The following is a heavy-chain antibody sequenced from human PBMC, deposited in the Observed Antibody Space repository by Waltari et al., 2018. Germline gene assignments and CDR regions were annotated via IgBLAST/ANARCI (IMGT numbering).Heavy chain of an antibody. D-gene: IGHD6-13*01. CDR1: GDSISSGDYY. CDR3: ARDMGQQLTTNWFDP. V-gene: IGHV4-30-4*08. J-gene: IGHJ5*02. Sequence: QVQLQESGPGLVKPSQTLSLTCTVSGDSISSGDYYWSWIRQPPGKGLEWIGYIYYSGSTYYNPSLKSRVTISVDTSKNQFSLKLSSVTAADTAVYYCARDMGQQLTTNWFDPWGQGTLVTVSS. CDR2: IYYSGST.